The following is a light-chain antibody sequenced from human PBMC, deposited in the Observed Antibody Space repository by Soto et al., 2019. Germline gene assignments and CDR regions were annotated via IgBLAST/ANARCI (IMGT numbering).Light chain of an antibody. CDR1: QNIGRL. V-gene: IGKV1-5*01. Sequence: DIQMTQSPSTLSASVGDRVTITSRASQNIGRLLAWYQQKPGKAPNLLIYDGSSLEGGVPSRFSGSGSGTQFTLTISSLQPDDFATYYCQQYTSSSPWTFGQGTNVEIK. J-gene: IGKJ1*01. CDR3: QQYTSSSPWT. CDR2: DGS.